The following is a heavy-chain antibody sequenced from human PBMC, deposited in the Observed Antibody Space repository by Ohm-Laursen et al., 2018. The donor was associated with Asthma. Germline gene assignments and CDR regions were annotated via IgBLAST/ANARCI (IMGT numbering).Heavy chain of an antibody. CDR3: ARVTWIQLDTHYYYYGMDV. Sequence: SVKVSCNASGYTFTSYDINWVRQATGQGLEWMGGIIPIFGIANYAQKFQGRVTITADKSTSTAYMELSSLRSEDTAVYYCARVTWIQLDTHYYYYGMDVWGQGITVTVSS. J-gene: IGHJ6*02. D-gene: IGHD5-18*01. CDR1: GYTFTSYD. CDR2: IIPIFGIA. V-gene: IGHV1-69*10.